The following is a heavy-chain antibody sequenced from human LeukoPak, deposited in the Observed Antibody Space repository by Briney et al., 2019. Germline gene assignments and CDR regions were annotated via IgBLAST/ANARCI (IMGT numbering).Heavy chain of an antibody. CDR2: ISGSGGST. CDR3: AKVLGSAWYAFDN. J-gene: IGHJ4*02. V-gene: IGHV3-23*01. CDR1: GFTFTSYA. D-gene: IGHD6-19*01. Sequence: GGSLRLSCAASGFTFTSYAMSWVRQAPGKGLEWVSGISGSGGSTYYAGSVKGRFTMSRDNSKNTLYLQMSSLRVEDTAVYYCAKVLGSAWYAFDNWGQGTLVTVSS.